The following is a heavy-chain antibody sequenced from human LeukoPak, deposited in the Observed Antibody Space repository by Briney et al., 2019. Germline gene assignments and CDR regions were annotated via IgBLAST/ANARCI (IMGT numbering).Heavy chain of an antibody. D-gene: IGHD6-6*01. Sequence: PGGSLRLSCAPAGFTFSRHGLHWVRQAPGKGLEWVAVIWYDGTNKYYADSVKGRFTISRDNSKHTLYLQINNLRAEDTAVYKCARDLGISIAAGMDVWGLGTTVIVSS. CDR3: ARDLGISIAAGMDV. CDR1: GFTFSRHG. V-gene: IGHV3-33*01. CDR2: IWYDGTNK. J-gene: IGHJ6*02.